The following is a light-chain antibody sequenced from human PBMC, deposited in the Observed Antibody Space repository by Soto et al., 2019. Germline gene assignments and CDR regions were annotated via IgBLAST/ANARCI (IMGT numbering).Light chain of an antibody. Sequence: QSALTHPASVSGSPGQAITISCTGTSSYVGSYNLVSWYQHHPGNTPKLMIYEGSRRPSGVSDRFSGSKSGNTASLTISGLQAEDEADYYCCSYGSSTTYVFGSGTKVTVL. CDR1: SSYVGSYNL. J-gene: IGLJ1*01. CDR2: EGS. CDR3: CSYGSSTTYV. V-gene: IGLV2-23*01.